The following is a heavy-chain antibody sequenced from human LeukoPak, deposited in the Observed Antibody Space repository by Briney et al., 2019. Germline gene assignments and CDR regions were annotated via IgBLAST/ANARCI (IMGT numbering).Heavy chain of an antibody. CDR1: GGSISSYY. D-gene: IGHD4-17*01. CDR3: AREGYGDYVRYFDY. V-gene: IGHV4-4*07. J-gene: IGHJ4*02. Sequence: PSETLSLTCTVAGGSISSYYWSWIRQPAGKGLEWIGRIYTSGSTNYDPSLKSQVTISVDKSKNQFSLKLSSVTAADTAVYYCAREGYGDYVRYFDYWGQGTLVTVSS. CDR2: IYTSGST.